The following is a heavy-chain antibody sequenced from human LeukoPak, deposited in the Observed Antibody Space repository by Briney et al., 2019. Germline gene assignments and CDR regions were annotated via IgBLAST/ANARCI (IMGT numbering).Heavy chain of an antibody. Sequence: GGSLRLSCAVSGFTFSSYWMNWVRQVPGKGLEWVAAIKEDGSEKYYVDSVKGRFTISRDNAKNSLYLQMISLRADDTAVYYCARGNESTRPVDYWGQGTLVTVSS. CDR3: ARGNESTRPVDY. CDR2: IKEDGSEK. CDR1: GFTFSSYW. D-gene: IGHD6-6*01. V-gene: IGHV3-7*05. J-gene: IGHJ4*02.